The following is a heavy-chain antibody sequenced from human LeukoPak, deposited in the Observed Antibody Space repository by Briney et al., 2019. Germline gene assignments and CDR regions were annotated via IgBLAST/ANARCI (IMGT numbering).Heavy chain of an antibody. CDR2: IIPIFGTA. Sequence: GASVKVSCKASGGTFSSYAISWVRQAPGQGLEWMGGIIPIFGTANYAQKFQGRVTITADESTSTAYMELSSLRSEDTAVYYCARAGRGNTAMVTRPFDYWGQGTLVTVSS. D-gene: IGHD5-18*01. J-gene: IGHJ4*02. CDR1: GGTFSSYA. V-gene: IGHV1-69*13. CDR3: ARAGRGNTAMVTRPFDY.